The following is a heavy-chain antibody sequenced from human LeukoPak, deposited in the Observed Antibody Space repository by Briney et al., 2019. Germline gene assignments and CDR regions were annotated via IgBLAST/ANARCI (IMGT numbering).Heavy chain of an antibody. CDR1: GFTFSNYW. Sequence: GALRLSRAASGFTFSNYWMHWVRQAPGKGLVWVPRINMDVSSTNYAASVRGRFTISRDNAKSTLYLQLNSLRAEDTAVYYCAREGRGLDYWVQGTLVTVSS. J-gene: IGHJ4*02. D-gene: IGHD1-26*01. CDR3: AREGRGLDY. V-gene: IGHV3-74*01. CDR2: INMDVSST.